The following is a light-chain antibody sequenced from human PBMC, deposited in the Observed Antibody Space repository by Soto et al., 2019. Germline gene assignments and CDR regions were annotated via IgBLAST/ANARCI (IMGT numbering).Light chain of an antibody. J-gene: IGLJ3*02. CDR3: QTWGTAFML. CDR1: SGHSSYT. CDR2: LDSDGSH. V-gene: IGLV4-69*01. Sequence: QLVLTQSPSASASLGASVKLTCILSSGHSSYTVVWHQQRPDKGPRYLMKLDSDGSHTKGDEIPDRFSGSSSGTERYLTISSLQFEDEADYYCQTWGTAFMLFGGGTKLTVL.